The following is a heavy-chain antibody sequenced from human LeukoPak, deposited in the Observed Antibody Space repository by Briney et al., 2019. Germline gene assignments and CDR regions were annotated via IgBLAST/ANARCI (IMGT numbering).Heavy chain of an antibody. V-gene: IGHV4-34*01. CDR2: INHSGGT. J-gene: IGHJ4*02. CDR3: ARGALYFDY. CDR1: GGSFSGYY. Sequence: SETLSLTCAVYGGSFSGYYWSWIRQPPGKGLEWIGEINHSGGTNYNPSLKSRVTISVHTSKNQFSLKLRSVTAADTAVYYCARGALYFDYWGQGTLVTVPS.